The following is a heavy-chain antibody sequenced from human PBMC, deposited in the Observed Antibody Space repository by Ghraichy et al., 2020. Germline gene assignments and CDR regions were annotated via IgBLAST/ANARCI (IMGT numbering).Heavy chain of an antibody. CDR1: GFTFSNFW. J-gene: IGHJ5*02. CDR2: MNEDGNIR. V-gene: IGHV3-74*01. CDR3: ATDLSGRSGS. D-gene: IGHD1-26*01. Sequence: GESLNISCAASGFTFSNFWMHWVRQDPGKGLVWVSRMNEDGNIRNYADSVKGRFTISRDNAKNTLYLQMNSLRVEDSAVYYCATDLSGRSGSCGQGTLVTFAS.